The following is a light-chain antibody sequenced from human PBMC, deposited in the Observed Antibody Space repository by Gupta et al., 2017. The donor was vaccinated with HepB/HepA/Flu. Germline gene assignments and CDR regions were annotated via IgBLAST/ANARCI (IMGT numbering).Light chain of an antibody. Sequence: DIVMTQSPATLSVSRGERATLSCRASQSFSSKLAWYQQKPGQAPRLLIFGAYTRATGIPAMFSGSGAGKEFTPTSSSLPSEVLAVYYCQQYNNSPAFGGGTTVEIK. CDR3: QQYNNSPA. V-gene: IGKV3-15*01. CDR1: QSFSSK. CDR2: GAY. J-gene: IGKJ4*01.